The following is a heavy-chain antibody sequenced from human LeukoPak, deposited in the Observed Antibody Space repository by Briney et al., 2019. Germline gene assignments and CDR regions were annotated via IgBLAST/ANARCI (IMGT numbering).Heavy chain of an antibody. D-gene: IGHD5-12*01. Sequence: GGSLRPSCAASGFTFSDYYINWVRQAPGKGLEWVSYISGSSSYTNYVDSVKGRFTISRDNAKNSLYLQMNSLRAEDTAVYYCARRGYSDYPLYYFDFWGQGTLVTVSS. V-gene: IGHV3-11*06. CDR3: ARRGYSDYPLYYFDF. CDR2: ISGSSSYT. CDR1: GFTFSDYY. J-gene: IGHJ4*02.